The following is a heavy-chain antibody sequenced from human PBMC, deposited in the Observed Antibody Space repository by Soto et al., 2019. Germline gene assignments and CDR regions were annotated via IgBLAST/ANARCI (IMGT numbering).Heavy chain of an antibody. CDR1: GGSISSYY. D-gene: IGHD1-26*01. CDR3: ARGDRDWEYYYYGMDV. V-gene: IGHV4-59*01. CDR2: IYYSGST. J-gene: IGHJ6*02. Sequence: SETLSLTCTVSGGSISSYYWSWIRQPPGKGLEWIGYIYYSGSTNYNPSLKSRVTISVDTSKNQFPLKLSSVTAADTAVYYCARGDRDWEYYYYGMDVWGQGTTVTVSS.